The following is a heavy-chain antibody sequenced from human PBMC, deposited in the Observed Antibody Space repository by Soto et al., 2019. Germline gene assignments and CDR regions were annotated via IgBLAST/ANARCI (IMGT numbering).Heavy chain of an antibody. CDR2: IYHSGST. CDR3: VLGYYDSSGIAYFDY. CDR1: GGSISSSNW. Sequence: SETLSLTCAVSGGSISSSNWWSWVRQPPGKGLEWIGEIYHSGSTNYNPSLKSRVTISVDKSKNQFSLKLSSVTAADTAVYYCVLGYYDSSGIAYFDYWGQGTLVTVSS. J-gene: IGHJ4*02. V-gene: IGHV4-4*02. D-gene: IGHD3-22*01.